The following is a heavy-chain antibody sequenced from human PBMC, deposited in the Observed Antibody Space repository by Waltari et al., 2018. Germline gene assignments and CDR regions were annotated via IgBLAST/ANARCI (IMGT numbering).Heavy chain of an antibody. V-gene: IGHV1-69*05. CDR2: PSTILGDI. Sequence: QVQLVQSGTEVKRTGSSVRVSCKASGGTLRGYSLAWVRQAPGEGLEWVGGPSTILGDIDVAQKYQGRLSLTTDESTDTAFMELSSLTNEDTGVYYCARGEYNFAWGCAWDVWGKGTTVTVSS. J-gene: IGHJ6*04. CDR3: ARGEYNFAWGCAWDV. CDR1: GGTLRGYS. D-gene: IGHD2-8*02.